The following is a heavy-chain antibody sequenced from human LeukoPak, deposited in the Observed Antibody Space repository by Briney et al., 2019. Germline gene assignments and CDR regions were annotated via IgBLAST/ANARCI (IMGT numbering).Heavy chain of an antibody. J-gene: IGHJ4*02. CDR3: AKDLDDYGDYGSDY. V-gene: IGHV3-30*04. D-gene: IGHD4-17*01. CDR1: GFTFSSYA. Sequence: PGRTLRLSCAASGFTFSSYAMHWIRQAPGKGLEWVALIPYDGSNKYYADSVRGRFTVSRDNSKNTLYLQMNSLRAEDTAVYYCAKDLDDYGDYGSDYWGQGTLVTVSS. CDR2: IPYDGSNK.